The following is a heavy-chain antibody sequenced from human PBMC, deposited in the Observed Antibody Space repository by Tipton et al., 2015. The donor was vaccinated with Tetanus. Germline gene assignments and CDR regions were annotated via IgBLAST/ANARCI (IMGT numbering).Heavy chain of an antibody. J-gene: IGHJ4*02. V-gene: IGHV4-59*01. Sequence: LRLSCAASGFTLSRYTLNWVRQPPGKGLEWIGYIYYSGSTNYNPSLKSRVTISVDTSKNQFSLKLSSVTAADTAVYYCARGGIAAAGGGLDYWGQGTLVTVSS. D-gene: IGHD6-13*01. CDR2: IYYSGST. CDR1: GFTLSRYT. CDR3: ARGGIAAAGGGLDY.